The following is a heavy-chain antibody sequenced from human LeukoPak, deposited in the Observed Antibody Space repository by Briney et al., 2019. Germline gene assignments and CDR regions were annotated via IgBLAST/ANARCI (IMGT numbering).Heavy chain of an antibody. J-gene: IGHJ3*02. Sequence: GASLQISCQGSGYSFPNYWIGWVRPMPGKGLEWMGIIYPGDSDTTYKPSFQGQVTISADKSISTAYLQWSSLKASDTAMYYCARSRAEKVPVWGSYRHHDAFDIWGQGTRVTVS. V-gene: IGHV5-51*01. D-gene: IGHD3-16*02. CDR1: GYSFPNYW. CDR2: IYPGDSDT. CDR3: ARSRAEKVPVWGSYRHHDAFDI.